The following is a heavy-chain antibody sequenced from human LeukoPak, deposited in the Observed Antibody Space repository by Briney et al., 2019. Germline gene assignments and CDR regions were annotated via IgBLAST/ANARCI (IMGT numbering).Heavy chain of an antibody. Sequence: PGRSLRLSCAASGFTFSSYATHWVRQAPGKGLERVAVISYDGSNKYYADSVKGRFTISRDNSKNTLYLQMNSLTAEDTAVYYCARSDTAMALDYWGQGTLVTVSS. D-gene: IGHD5-18*01. CDR3: ARSDTAMALDY. CDR1: GFTFSSYA. J-gene: IGHJ4*02. CDR2: ISYDGSNK. V-gene: IGHV3-30*04.